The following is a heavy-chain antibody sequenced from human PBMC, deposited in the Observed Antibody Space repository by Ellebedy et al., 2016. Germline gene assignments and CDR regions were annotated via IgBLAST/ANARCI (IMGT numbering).Heavy chain of an antibody. Sequence: GGSLRLSCAASGFTFSSYWMSWVRQAPGKGLEWVANIKQDGSEKYYVDSVKGRFTISRDNTKNSLYLQMNSLRAEDTAVYYCARDLGRFLEWLYESYGMDVWGQGTTVTVSS. CDR2: IKQDGSEK. CDR1: GFTFSSYW. D-gene: IGHD3-3*01. J-gene: IGHJ6*02. CDR3: ARDLGRFLEWLYESYGMDV. V-gene: IGHV3-7*01.